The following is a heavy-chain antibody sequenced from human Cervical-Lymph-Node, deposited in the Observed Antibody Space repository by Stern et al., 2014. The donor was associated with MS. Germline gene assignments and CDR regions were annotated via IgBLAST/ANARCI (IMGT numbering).Heavy chain of an antibody. CDR1: GFTFSNFA. D-gene: IGHD1-1*01. Sequence: EVQLVESGGGLVQPGGSLRLSCAGSGFTFSNFAMTWIRQAPGKGLEWVSGSGTDGGTHYAEYVKGRFSISRDNSKKTWYVQMEELRAEDTAVYYCGKDLHYWSADSWGQGTLVTVSS. J-gene: IGHJ4*02. V-gene: IGHV3-23*04. CDR2: SGTDGGT. CDR3: GKDLHYWSADS.